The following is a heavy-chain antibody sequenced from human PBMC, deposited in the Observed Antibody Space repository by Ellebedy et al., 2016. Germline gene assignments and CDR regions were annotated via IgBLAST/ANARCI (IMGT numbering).Heavy chain of an antibody. J-gene: IGHJ4*02. Sequence: GGSLRLSXAASGFTFSSYAMHWVRQAPGKGLGWVAVISYDGSNKYYADSVKGRFTISRDNSKNTLYLQMNSLRAEDTAVYYCARDLGRSSGWQGIDYWGQGTLVTVSS. CDR2: ISYDGSNK. D-gene: IGHD6-19*01. CDR3: ARDLGRSSGWQGIDY. V-gene: IGHV3-30-3*01. CDR1: GFTFSSYA.